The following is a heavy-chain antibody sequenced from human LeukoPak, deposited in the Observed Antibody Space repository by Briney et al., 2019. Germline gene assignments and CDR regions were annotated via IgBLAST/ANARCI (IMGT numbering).Heavy chain of an antibody. D-gene: IGHD3-3*01. CDR1: GYTFTSYD. J-gene: IGHJ4*02. CDR2: MNPNSGNT. V-gene: IGHV1-8*01. CDR3: ARGLRFLEWSPIVY. Sequence: GASVKVSCKASGYTFTSYDINWVRHATGQGLELMGWMNPNSGNTGYAQKFQGRVTMTRNTSISTAYMELSSLRSEDTAVYYCARGLRFLEWSPIVYWGQGTLVTVSS.